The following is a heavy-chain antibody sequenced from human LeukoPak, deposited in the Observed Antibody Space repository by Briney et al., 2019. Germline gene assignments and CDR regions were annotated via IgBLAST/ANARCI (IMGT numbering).Heavy chain of an antibody. J-gene: IGHJ6*03. CDR2: ISYDGSNK. Sequence: PGRSLRLSCAASGFTFSSYGMHWVRQAPGKGLEWVAVISYDGSNKYYADSVKGRFTISRDNAKNSLYLQMNSLRAEDTAVYYCARWGYSSSWYLDYYYMDVWGKGTTVTVSS. CDR3: ARWGYSSSWYLDYYYMDV. CDR1: GFTFSSYG. D-gene: IGHD6-13*01. V-gene: IGHV3-30*03.